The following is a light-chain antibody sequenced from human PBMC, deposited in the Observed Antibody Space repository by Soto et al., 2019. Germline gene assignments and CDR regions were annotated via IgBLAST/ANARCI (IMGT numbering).Light chain of an antibody. J-gene: IGKJ5*01. CDR2: DAS. Sequence: EIVLTQSPATLSLSPGERATLSCRASQSVGGHLAWYQQKPGQAPRLLIYDASDMATGISARFSGSGSETDFTLTISSLELDDFVVYYCQQRNNWPPSITFGQGTRLEIK. CDR1: QSVGGH. CDR3: QQRNNWPPSIT. V-gene: IGKV3-11*01.